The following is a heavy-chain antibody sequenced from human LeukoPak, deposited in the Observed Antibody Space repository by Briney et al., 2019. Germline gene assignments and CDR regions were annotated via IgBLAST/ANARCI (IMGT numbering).Heavy chain of an antibody. J-gene: IGHJ6*03. CDR2: IRYDGSNK. D-gene: IGHD3-10*01. CDR3: ANYYGSGNHYYYYYYMDV. V-gene: IGHV3-30*02. CDR1: GFTFSSYG. Sequence: GRSLRLSCAASGFTFSSYGMHWVRQAPGKGLEWVAFIRYDGSNKYYADSVKGRFTISRDNSKNTLYLQMNSLRAEDTAVYYCANYYGSGNHYYYYYYMDVWGKGTTVTVSS.